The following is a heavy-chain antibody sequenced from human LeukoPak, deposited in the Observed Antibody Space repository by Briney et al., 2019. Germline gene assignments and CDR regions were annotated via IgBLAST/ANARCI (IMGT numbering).Heavy chain of an antibody. J-gene: IGHJ3*02. CDR3: ARERDYYDSSGYYFTPTDAFDI. D-gene: IGHD3-22*01. CDR1: GYTFTSYG. Sequence: ASVKVSCKASGYTFTSYGISWVRQAPGQGLEWTGWISAYNGNTNYAQKLQGRVTMTTDTSTSTAYMELRSLRSGDTAVYYCARERDYYDSSGYYFTPTDAFDIWGQGTMVTVSS. V-gene: IGHV1-18*01. CDR2: ISAYNGNT.